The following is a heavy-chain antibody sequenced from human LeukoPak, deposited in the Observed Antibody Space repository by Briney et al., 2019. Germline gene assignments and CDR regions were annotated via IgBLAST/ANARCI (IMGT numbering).Heavy chain of an antibody. Sequence: SETLSLTCAVYGGSFSGYYWSWLRQRPGKGLEWIGEINHSGSTNYNPSLKSRVTISVDTSKNQFSLKLSSVTAADTAVYYCARGGRYYDGSGSILFDYWGQGTLVTVSS. CDR3: ARGGRYYDGSGSILFDY. J-gene: IGHJ4*02. V-gene: IGHV4-34*01. CDR1: GGSFSGYY. D-gene: IGHD3-10*01. CDR2: INHSGST.